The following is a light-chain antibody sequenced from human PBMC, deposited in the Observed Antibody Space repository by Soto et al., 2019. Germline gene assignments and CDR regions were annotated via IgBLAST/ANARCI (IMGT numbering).Light chain of an antibody. V-gene: IGKV1-5*03. CDR2: KAS. CDR1: QSISSW. Sequence: DIQMTQSPSTLSXSXXXXXTXXSRXSQSISSWLAWYQQKPGKAPKLLIYKASSLESGVPSRFSGSGSGTEFTLTISSLQSEDFAVYYCQQYNNWPPLTYGGGTKVDIK. J-gene: IGKJ4*01. CDR3: QQYNNWPPLT.